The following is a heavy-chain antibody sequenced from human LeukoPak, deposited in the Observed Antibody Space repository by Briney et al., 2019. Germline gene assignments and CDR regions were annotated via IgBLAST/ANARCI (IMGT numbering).Heavy chain of an antibody. CDR3: ARGYCTGGVCYRRYYYYYMDV. CDR1: GGSFSGYY. CDR2: INHSGST. Sequence: SETLSLTCAVYGGSFSGYYWSWIRQPPGKGLEWIGEINHSGSTNYNPSLKSRATISVDTSKNQFSLKLSSVTAADTAVYYCARGYCTGGVCYRRYYYYYMDVWGKGTTVTVSS. J-gene: IGHJ6*03. D-gene: IGHD2-8*02. V-gene: IGHV4-34*01.